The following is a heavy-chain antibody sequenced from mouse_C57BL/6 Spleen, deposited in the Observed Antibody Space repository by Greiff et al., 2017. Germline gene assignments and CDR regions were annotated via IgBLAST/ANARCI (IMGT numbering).Heavy chain of an antibody. CDR3: ARMGSREYYFDY. Sequence: QVQLQQPGTELVKPGASVKLSCKASGYTFTSYWMHWVKQRPGQGLEWIGNINPSNGGTNYNEKFKSKATLTLDKSSSTAYMQLSSLTSEDSAVDYCARMGSREYYFDYWGQGTTLTVSS. CDR2: INPSNGGT. J-gene: IGHJ2*01. D-gene: IGHD1-1*01. CDR1: GYTFTSYW. V-gene: IGHV1-53*01.